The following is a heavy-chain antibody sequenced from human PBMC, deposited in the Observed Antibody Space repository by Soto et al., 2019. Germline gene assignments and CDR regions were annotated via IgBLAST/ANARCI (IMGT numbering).Heavy chain of an antibody. Sequence: VASVKVSCKASGGTFSSYTISWVRQAPGQGLEWMGRIIPILGIANYAQKFQGRVTITADKSTSTAYMELSSLRSEDTAVYYCARPYSGYDHDAFDIWGQGTMVTVSS. CDR2: IIPILGIA. V-gene: IGHV1-69*02. CDR1: GGTFSSYT. D-gene: IGHD5-12*01. CDR3: ARPYSGYDHDAFDI. J-gene: IGHJ3*02.